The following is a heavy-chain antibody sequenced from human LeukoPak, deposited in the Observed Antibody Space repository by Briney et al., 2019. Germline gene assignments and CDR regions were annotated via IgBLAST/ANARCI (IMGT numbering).Heavy chain of an antibody. J-gene: IGHJ4*02. V-gene: IGHV3-23*01. CDR1: GFTFGTYD. CDR3: AKPGEPSNYFFDY. D-gene: IGHD2-21*01. CDR2: VRVNGRST. Sequence: GGSLRLSCTTSGFTFGTYDMTWVRQAPGKGLEWVSTVRVNGRSTYYADSVKGRFTISRDDSKNTLYLQMNSLRAEDTALYYCAKPGEPSNYFFDYWGQGALVTVSS.